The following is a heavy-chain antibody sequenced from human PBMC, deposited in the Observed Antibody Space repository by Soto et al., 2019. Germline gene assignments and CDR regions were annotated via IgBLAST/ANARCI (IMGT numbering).Heavy chain of an antibody. CDR2: IIPIFGTA. Sequence: QVQLVQSGAEVKKPGSSVKVSCKASGGTFSSHAISWVRQAPGHGLEWMGGIIPIFGTAKYAQNFQGRVTITADESTSTANMELSSLRSEDTAVYYCARGLRLGELSFSYWGQGTLVTVSS. V-gene: IGHV1-69*01. CDR3: ARGLRLGELSFSY. D-gene: IGHD3-16*02. CDR1: GGTFSSHA. J-gene: IGHJ4*01.